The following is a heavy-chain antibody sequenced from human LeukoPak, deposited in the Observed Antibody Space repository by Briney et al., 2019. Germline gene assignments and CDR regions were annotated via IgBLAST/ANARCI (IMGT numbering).Heavy chain of an antibody. Sequence: PGGSLRLSCAASGFTVSSAYMSWVRQAPGKGLEWVSVIYSGGNIYYADSVKGRFTISRYNSKNTLYLQMNSLRVEDTAVYYCARGKSQLLSFDYWGQGTLVTVSS. D-gene: IGHD2-2*01. CDR3: ARGKSQLLSFDY. CDR2: IYSGGNI. J-gene: IGHJ4*02. CDR1: GFTVSSAY. V-gene: IGHV3-53*01.